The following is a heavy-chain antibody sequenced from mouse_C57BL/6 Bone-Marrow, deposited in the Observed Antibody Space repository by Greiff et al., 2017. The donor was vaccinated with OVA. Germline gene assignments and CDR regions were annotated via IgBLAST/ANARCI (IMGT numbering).Heavy chain of an antibody. Sequence: VQLKQSGPELVKPGASVKISCKASGYTFTDYYMNWVKQSHGKSLEWIGDINPNNGGTSYNQKFKGKATLTVDKSSSTAYMELRSLTSDDSAVYYCARPFYGNFLFAYWGQGTLVTVSA. V-gene: IGHV1-26*01. J-gene: IGHJ3*01. D-gene: IGHD2-1*01. CDR1: GYTFTDYY. CDR2: INPNNGGT. CDR3: ARPFYGNFLFAY.